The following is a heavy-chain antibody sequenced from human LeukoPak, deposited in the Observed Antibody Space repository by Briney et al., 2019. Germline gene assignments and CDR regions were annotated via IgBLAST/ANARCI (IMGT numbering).Heavy chain of an antibody. J-gene: IGHJ4*02. CDR1: GGSISSSSYY. D-gene: IGHD5-18*01. V-gene: IGHV4-39*02. CDR2: IYYSGST. CDR3: ARDPAMVFFDY. Sequence: PSETLSLICTVSGGSISSSSYYWGWIRQPPGKGLEWIGSIYYSGSTYYNPSLKSRVTISVDTSKNQFSLKLSSVTAADTAVYYCARDPAMVFFDYWGQGTLVTVSS.